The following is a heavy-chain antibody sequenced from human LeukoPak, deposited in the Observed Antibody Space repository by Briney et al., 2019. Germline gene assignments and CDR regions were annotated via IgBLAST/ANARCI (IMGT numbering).Heavy chain of an antibody. CDR2: TSPYDDNP. CDR1: GYRFSNFG. CDR3: AKVDPPIIAGARGDAFEI. J-gene: IGHJ3*02. Sequence: ASVKVSCKASGYRFSNFGITWVRQAPGQGLEWMGWTSPYDDNPGYGKKFQGRVTMTTDTSTNTAYMELRSLRPDDTAVYYCAKVDPPIIAGARGDAFEIWGQGTLVTVSS. D-gene: IGHD1-26*01. V-gene: IGHV1-18*01.